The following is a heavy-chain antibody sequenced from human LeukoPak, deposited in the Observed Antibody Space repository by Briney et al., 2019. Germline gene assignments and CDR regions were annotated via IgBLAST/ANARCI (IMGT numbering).Heavy chain of an antibody. J-gene: IGHJ4*02. CDR3: ARGRRGAADSN. CDR2: INHSGST. CDR1: GGSFSGYY. Sequence: SETLPLTCAVYGGSFSGYYWSWIRQPPGKGLEWIGEINHSGSTNYNPSLRSRVTISVDTSKNQFSLKLSSVTAADTAVYYCARGRRGAADSNWGQGTLVTVSS. V-gene: IGHV4-34*01. D-gene: IGHD6-13*01.